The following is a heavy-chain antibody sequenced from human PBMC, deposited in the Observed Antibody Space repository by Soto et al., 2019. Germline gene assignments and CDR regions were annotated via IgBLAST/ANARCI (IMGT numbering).Heavy chain of an antibody. Sequence: GWSLRLSCAASGFSFVSYALSWVRQAPGKGLEWVSTISGSDGKTFYADSVKGRFSISRDTSQSTLYLQMNSLRADDTAMYYCARWSYLDYWGQGTRVTVSS. J-gene: IGHJ4*02. CDR1: GFSFVSYA. CDR2: ISGSDGKT. CDR3: ARWSYLDY. D-gene: IGHD3-3*01. V-gene: IGHV3-23*01.